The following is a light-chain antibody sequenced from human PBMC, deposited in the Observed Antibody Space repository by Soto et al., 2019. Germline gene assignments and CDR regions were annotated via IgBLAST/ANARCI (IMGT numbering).Light chain of an antibody. V-gene: IGLV2-11*01. Sequence: QSALTQPRSVSGSPGESVTISCSGTSSDVGSYNYVSWYQQYTGKAPKVMIYDVSERPSEVPVRFSGSKSGNTASLTISGLQAEDEAEYFCCSYSGSDSLLFGGGTKVTVL. CDR3: CSYSGSDSLL. CDR1: SSDVGSYNY. CDR2: DVS. J-gene: IGLJ2*01.